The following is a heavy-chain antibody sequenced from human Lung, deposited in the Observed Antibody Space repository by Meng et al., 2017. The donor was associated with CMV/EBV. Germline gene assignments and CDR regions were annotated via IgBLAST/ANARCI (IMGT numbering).Heavy chain of an antibody. D-gene: IGHD1-1*01. Sequence: QVQRVQSGAEGKKPGVSVKVSCKASGYTFTGYYIHWVRQAPGQGLEWMGWINPNTGGTKYAQKFQGWVTLTRDTSISTAYMELSRLRSDDTAVYYCARGRYELIWGLFDPWGQGTLVTVSS. CDR1: GYTFTGYY. CDR3: ARGRYELIWGLFDP. CDR2: INPNTGGT. V-gene: IGHV1-2*04. J-gene: IGHJ5*02.